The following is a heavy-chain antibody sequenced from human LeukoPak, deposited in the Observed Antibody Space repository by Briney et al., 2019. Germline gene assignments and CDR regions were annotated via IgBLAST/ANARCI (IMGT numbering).Heavy chain of an antibody. Sequence: PGGSLRLSCAASGFTFSSYAMSWVRQAPGKGLEWVSAISGSGGSTYYADSVKGRFTISRDNSKNTLYLQMNSLRAEDTAVYYCARAPPYCSSTSCYKNLDYWGQGTLVTVSS. CDR1: GFTFSSYA. CDR2: ISGSGGST. V-gene: IGHV3-23*01. J-gene: IGHJ4*02. D-gene: IGHD2-2*02. CDR3: ARAPPYCSSTSCYKNLDY.